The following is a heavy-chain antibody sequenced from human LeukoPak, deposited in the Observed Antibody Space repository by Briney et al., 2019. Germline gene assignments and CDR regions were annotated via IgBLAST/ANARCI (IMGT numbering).Heavy chain of an antibody. J-gene: IGHJ6*03. V-gene: IGHV4-61*02. CDR1: GASLSSGSYY. Sequence: PSETLSLTCTVSGASLSSGSYYWSWIRQPAGKGLEWIGRIYPSGSTDYNPSLKSRVTISIDTSKNQFSLKQSSVTAADTAVYYCARSYGDYYYYYYYMDVWGRGTTVTVSS. CDR2: IYPSGST. CDR3: ARSYGDYYYYYYYMDV. D-gene: IGHD4-17*01.